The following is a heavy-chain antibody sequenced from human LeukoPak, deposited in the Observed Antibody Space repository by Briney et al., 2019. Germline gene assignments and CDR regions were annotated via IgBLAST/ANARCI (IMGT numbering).Heavy chain of an antibody. V-gene: IGHV1-69*13. CDR1: GGTFSSYA. CDR2: IIPIFGSA. D-gene: IGHD3-22*01. J-gene: IGHJ4*02. Sequence: ASVKVSCKASGGTFSSYAISWVRQAPGQGLEWMGRIIPIFGSANYAQKFQGRVRITADESTSTAYMELSSLRSEDTAVYYCARTKDQYYYDSSSNMYFFDYWGQGTLVTVSS. CDR3: ARTKDQYYYDSSSNMYFFDY.